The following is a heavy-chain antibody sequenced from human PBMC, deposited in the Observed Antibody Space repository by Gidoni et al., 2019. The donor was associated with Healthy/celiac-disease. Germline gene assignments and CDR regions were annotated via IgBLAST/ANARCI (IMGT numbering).Heavy chain of an antibody. D-gene: IGHD3-22*01. Sequence: QVQLVQSGAAVKKPGSSVTVSCKASGGTFSSYAISWVRQAPGQGLEWMGGIIPIFGTANYAQKFQGRVTITADKSTSTAYMELSSLRSEDTAVYYCAWGYDSSGYYYFDYWGQGTLVTVSS. CDR3: AWGYDSSGYYYFDY. CDR1: GGTFSSYA. V-gene: IGHV1-69*06. CDR2: IIPIFGTA. J-gene: IGHJ4*02.